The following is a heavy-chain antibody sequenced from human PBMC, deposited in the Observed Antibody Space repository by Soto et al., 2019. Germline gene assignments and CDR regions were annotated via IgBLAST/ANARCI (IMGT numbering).Heavy chain of an antibody. Sequence: QVRLQESGPGLVKPSGTLFLTCAVSGGSISDNWWSWVRQPPGKGLEWIGEIYHSGTTYYTPSLRSRVVILVDKSASQISLTLSSVTAADTAVYYCARHVAVPRTRGFDYWGPGTLVAVSS. J-gene: IGHJ4*02. V-gene: IGHV4-4*02. CDR2: IYHSGTT. CDR3: ARHVAVPRTRGFDY. CDR1: GGSISDNW. D-gene: IGHD2-21*01.